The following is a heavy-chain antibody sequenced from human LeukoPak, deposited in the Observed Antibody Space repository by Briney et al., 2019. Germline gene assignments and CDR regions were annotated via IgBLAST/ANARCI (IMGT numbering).Heavy chain of an antibody. Sequence: GRSLRLSCAASGFTFSSYAMHWVRQAPGKGLEWVAVISYDGSNKYYADSVKGRFTISRDNSKNTLYLQMNSLRAEDTAVYYCARGVRAETIAVAGPYGMDVWGQGTTVTVSS. D-gene: IGHD6-19*01. J-gene: IGHJ6*02. CDR3: ARGVRAETIAVAGPYGMDV. CDR2: ISYDGSNK. CDR1: GFTFSSYA. V-gene: IGHV3-30-3*01.